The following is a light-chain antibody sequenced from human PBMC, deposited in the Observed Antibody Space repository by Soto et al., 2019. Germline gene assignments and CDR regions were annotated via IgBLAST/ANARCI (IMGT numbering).Light chain of an antibody. V-gene: IGKV1-39*01. CDR2: DAS. CDR3: QQSYRTPYT. J-gene: IGKJ2*01. CDR1: QSISSY. Sequence: DIQMTQSPSSLSASVGDRVTITCRASQSISSYLNWYQQKPGKGPKLLIYDASSLQRGVPSRFSGSGSGTDFTLTISSLQPEDFAPYYCQQSYRTPYTFGQGTKLEIK.